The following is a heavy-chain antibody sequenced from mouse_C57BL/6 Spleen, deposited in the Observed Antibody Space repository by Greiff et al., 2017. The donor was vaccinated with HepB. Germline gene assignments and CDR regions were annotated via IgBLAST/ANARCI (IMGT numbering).Heavy chain of an antibody. J-gene: IGHJ4*01. CDR3: ARHSDLYATRAMDY. V-gene: IGHV5-15*01. Sequence: EVKLMESGGGLVQPGGSLKLSCAASGFTFSDYGMAWVRQAPRKGPEWVAFISNLAYSIYYADTVTGRFTISRENAKKTLYLEMSSLRSEDTAMYYCARHSDLYATRAMDYWGQGTSVTVSS. CDR1: GFTFSDYG. CDR2: ISNLAYSI. D-gene: IGHD2-12*01.